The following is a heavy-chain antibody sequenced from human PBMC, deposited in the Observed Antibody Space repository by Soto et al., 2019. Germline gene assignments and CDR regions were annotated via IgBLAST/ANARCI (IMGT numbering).Heavy chain of an antibody. CDR2: ISAYNGNT. CDR3: ASISTVTDAFDI. V-gene: IGHV1-18*01. D-gene: IGHD4-17*01. CDR1: GYTFTSYG. Sequence: GASAKVSCKDSGYTFTSYGISLLRHSPGQGLEWMGWISAYNGNTNYAQKLQGRVTMTTDTSTSTAYMELRSLRSDDTAVYYCASISTVTDAFDIWGQGTMVTVSS. J-gene: IGHJ3*02.